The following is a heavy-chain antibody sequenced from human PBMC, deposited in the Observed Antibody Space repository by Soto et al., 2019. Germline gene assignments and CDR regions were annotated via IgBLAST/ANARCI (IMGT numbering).Heavy chain of an antibody. CDR3: ASAISGSVT. V-gene: IGHV1-3*04. D-gene: IGHD5-12*01. Sequence: QVQLVQSGAEVKKPGASVKVSCKASGITSTTYAIHWVRQAPGQGLEWMGWINTGNGNTRYSQRFLGRVSLTTDTSASTASMDLSSLTSEDTAVYYGASAISGSVTWGQGTLITVSS. CDR1: GITSTTYA. J-gene: IGHJ5*02. CDR2: INTGNGNT.